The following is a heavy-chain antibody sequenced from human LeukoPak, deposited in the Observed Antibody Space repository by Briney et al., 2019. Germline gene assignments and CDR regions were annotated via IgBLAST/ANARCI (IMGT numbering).Heavy chain of an antibody. D-gene: IGHD3-10*01. CDR2: IYYSGST. V-gene: IGHV4-59*01. J-gene: IGHJ5*02. CDR3: ARELVGRGGHWFDP. Sequence: PSETLSLTCTVSGGSISSYYWSWIRQPPGKGLEWIGYIYYSGSTNYNPSLKSRVTISVDTSKNQFSLKLSSVTAADTAVYYCARELVGRGGHWFDPWGQGTLVTVSS. CDR1: GGSISSYY.